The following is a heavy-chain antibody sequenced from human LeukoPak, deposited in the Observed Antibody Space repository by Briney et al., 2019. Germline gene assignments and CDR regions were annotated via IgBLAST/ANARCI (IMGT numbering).Heavy chain of an antibody. CDR2: ISGSGGST. Sequence: GGTLRLSCAASGFTFSSYGMSWVRQAPGKGLEWVSAISGSGGSTYYADSVKGRFTISRDNSKNTLCLQMNSLRAEDTAVYYCAKAVAATFYYYMDVWGKGTTVTVSS. CDR1: GFTFSSYG. V-gene: IGHV3-23*01. D-gene: IGHD2-15*01. CDR3: AKAVAATFYYYMDV. J-gene: IGHJ6*03.